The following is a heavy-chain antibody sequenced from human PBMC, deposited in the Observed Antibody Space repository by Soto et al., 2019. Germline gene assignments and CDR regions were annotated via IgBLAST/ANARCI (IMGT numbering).Heavy chain of an antibody. CDR2: INHSGST. J-gene: IGHJ4*02. V-gene: IGHV4-34*01. CDR1: GGSFSGYY. D-gene: IGHD3-22*01. CDR3: ARGIDYYDSSGSDY. Sequence: SETLSLTCAVYGGSFSGYYWSWIRQPPGKGLEWIGEINHSGSTNYNPSLKSRVTISVDTSKDQFSLKLSSVTAADTAVYYCARGIDYYDSSGSDYWGQGTLVTVS.